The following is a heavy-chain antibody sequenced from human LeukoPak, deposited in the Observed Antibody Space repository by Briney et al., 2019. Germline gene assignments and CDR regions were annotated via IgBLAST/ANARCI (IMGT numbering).Heavy chain of an antibody. CDR2: IIPILGIA. J-gene: IGHJ4*02. D-gene: IGHD2-2*02. CDR3: ARDRLYSHGRKYYFDY. Sequence: SVKVSCKASGGTFSSYAISWVQQAPGQGLEWMGRIIPILGIANYAQKFQGRVTITADKSTSTAYMELSSLRSEDTAVYYCARDRLYSHGRKYYFDYWGQGTLVTVSS. CDR1: GGTFSSYA. V-gene: IGHV1-69*04.